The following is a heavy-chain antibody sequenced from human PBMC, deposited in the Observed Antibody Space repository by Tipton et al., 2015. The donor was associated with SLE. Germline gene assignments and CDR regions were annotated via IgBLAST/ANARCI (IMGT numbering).Heavy chain of an antibody. V-gene: IGHV3-30*02. CDR1: GFTFSSYG. D-gene: IGHD4-17*01. Sequence: SLRLSCAASGFTFSSYGMHWVRQAPGKGLEWVAFIRYDGSNKYYADSVKGRFTISRDNAKNSLYLQMNSLRAEDTAVYYCAKDTTVTIWGQGTLVTVSS. CDR2: IRYDGSNK. CDR3: AKDTTVTI. J-gene: IGHJ4*02.